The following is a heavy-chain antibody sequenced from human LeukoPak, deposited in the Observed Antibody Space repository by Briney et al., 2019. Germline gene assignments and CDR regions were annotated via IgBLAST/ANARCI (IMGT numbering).Heavy chain of an antibody. V-gene: IGHV3-7*03. D-gene: IGHD2-2*01. CDR1: GLSFRNYW. CDR2: IREDGSDT. J-gene: IGHJ4*02. Sequence: GGSLRLSCVASGLSFRNYWMSWGPQAPGKGLEWVANIREDGSDTYYADSVRGRFTISRDNAKKSLYLQMSSLRAEDTAMYYCATQAYALFDYWGQGTLVTVSS. CDR3: ATQAYALFDY.